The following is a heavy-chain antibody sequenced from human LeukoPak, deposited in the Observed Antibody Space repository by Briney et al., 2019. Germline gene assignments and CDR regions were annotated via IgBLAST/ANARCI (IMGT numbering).Heavy chain of an antibody. V-gene: IGHV3-23*01. CDR3: ARGSTNSWYIPFDY. CDR2: ISDSGGST. CDR1: GFTFSSHA. J-gene: IGHJ4*02. D-gene: IGHD6-13*01. Sequence: GGSLRLSCAASGFTFSSHAMHWVRLAPGKGLEWVSVISDSGGSTYYADSVKGRFTISRDNFKNTLYLQMNSLRVEDTAVYYCARGSTNSWYIPFDYWGQGTLVTVSS.